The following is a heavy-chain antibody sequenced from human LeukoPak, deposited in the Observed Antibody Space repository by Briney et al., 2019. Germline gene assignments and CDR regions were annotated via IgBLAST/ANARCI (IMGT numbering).Heavy chain of an antibody. CDR1: GGSISSYY. V-gene: IGHV4-59*01. D-gene: IGHD6-13*01. CDR2: IYYSAST. Sequence: SETLSLTCTVSGGSISSYYWSWIRQPPGKGLEWIGYIYYSASTNYNPSLKSRVTISVDTSKNQFSLKLSSVTAADTAVYYCARDGRVGAAGSYYYYGMDVWGQGTTVTVSS. J-gene: IGHJ6*02. CDR3: ARDGRVGAAGSYYYYGMDV.